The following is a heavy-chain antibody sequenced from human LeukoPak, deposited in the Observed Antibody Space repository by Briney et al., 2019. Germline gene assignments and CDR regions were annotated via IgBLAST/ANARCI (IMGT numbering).Heavy chain of an antibody. J-gene: IGHJ4*02. Sequence: GGSLTLSCAASAFTFSISGMTWARQAPGKGLEWVANIKQDGSQKYYVDPLNGRFTISRDNAKNSVYLQMNSLRAADTAVYYCARIGYRSSCTDYWGQETLVTVSS. D-gene: IGHD2-2*01. V-gene: IGHV3-7*01. CDR2: IKQDGSQK. CDR3: ARIGYRSSCTDY. CDR1: AFTFSISG.